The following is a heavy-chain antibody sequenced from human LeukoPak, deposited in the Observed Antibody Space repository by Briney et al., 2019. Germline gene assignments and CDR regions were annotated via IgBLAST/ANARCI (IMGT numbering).Heavy chain of an antibody. Sequence: PGGSLRLSCAASGLTFSNAWMSWVRQAPGKGLEWVGRIKSKTDGETTDYAAPVKGRFTISRDDSKNTLYLQMNRLNTEDTAVYYCITDPAGVTTVTSPNYYFDYWGQGTLVTVSS. D-gene: IGHD4-17*01. V-gene: IGHV3-15*01. J-gene: IGHJ4*02. CDR3: ITDPAGVTTVTSPNYYFDY. CDR1: GLTFSNAW. CDR2: IKSKTDGETT.